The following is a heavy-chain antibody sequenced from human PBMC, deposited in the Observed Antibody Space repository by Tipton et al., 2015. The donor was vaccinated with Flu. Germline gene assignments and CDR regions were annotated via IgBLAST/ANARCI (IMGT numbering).Heavy chain of an antibody. D-gene: IGHD1-26*01. Sequence: TLSLTCTVSGGSISGYYWSWIRQPAGKGLEWMGRVYPSGTTYYISSLKSRVTMSIDTSKNQFSLKLNSVTAADTAVYYCARGGTLGPTHFHYWGQGTLVSVSS. CDR1: GGSISGYY. V-gene: IGHV4-4*07. CDR3: ARGGTLGPTHFHY. CDR2: VYPSGTT. J-gene: IGHJ4*02.